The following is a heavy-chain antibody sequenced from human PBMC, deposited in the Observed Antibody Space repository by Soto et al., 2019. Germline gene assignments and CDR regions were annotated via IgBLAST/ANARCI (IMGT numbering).Heavy chain of an antibody. CDR2: ISGNSGKT. CDR1: GFTFSSYA. D-gene: IGHD2-8*01. CDR3: AKLGFVLMELFYFHQ. Sequence: GGSLRLSCTASGFTFSSYAMSWIRQAPGKELEWVSTISGNSGKTNYAESVKGRFSISRDNSKNTVHLQLDSLRAEDTAVYFCAKLGFVLMELFYFHQWGHGTLVTVSS. V-gene: IGHV3-23*01. J-gene: IGHJ4*01.